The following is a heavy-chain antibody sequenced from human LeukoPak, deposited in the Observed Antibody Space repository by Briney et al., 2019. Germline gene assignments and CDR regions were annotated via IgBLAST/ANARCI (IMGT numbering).Heavy chain of an antibody. CDR1: GYTFTGYY. J-gene: IGHJ4*02. D-gene: IGHD5-18*01. CDR2: INPNSGGT. V-gene: IGHV1-2*02. CDR3: ARGNGYSLYGGSSPYFDY. Sequence: ASVKVSCKASGYTFTGYYMHWVRQAPGQGLEWMGWINPNSGGTNYAQKFQGRVTMTRDTSISTAYMELSRLRSEDTAVYYCARGNGYSLYGGSSPYFDYWGQGTLVTVSS.